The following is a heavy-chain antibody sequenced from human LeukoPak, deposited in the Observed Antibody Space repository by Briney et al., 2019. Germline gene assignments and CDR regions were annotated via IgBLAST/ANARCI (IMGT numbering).Heavy chain of an antibody. J-gene: IGHJ4*02. CDR3: ARRGGSNSDFDY. V-gene: IGHV1-69*01. CDR2: IIPIFGTA. CDR1: GGTFSSYA. Sequence: SVKVSCKASGGTFSSYAISWVRQAPGQGLEWMGGIIPIFGTANYAQTFQGRVTITADASTSTAYMEMRSLRSEDTAVYYCARRGGSNSDFDYWGQGTLVTVSS. D-gene: IGHD6-6*01.